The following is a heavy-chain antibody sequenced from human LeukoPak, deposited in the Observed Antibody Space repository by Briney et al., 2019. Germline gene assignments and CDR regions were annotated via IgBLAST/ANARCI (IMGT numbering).Heavy chain of an antibody. V-gene: IGHV3-30*03. CDR1: GSTFRSNG. J-gene: IGHJ4*02. CDR3: ARAEDGSITGFDY. CDR2: TSHEGRNK. Sequence: PGRSLRLSCAALGSTFRSNGMHWVRQAPGKGREWVAVTSHEGRNKYSTDSVKGRFPIYRDNAKNCLYLQLSSLRAEETAVYYCARAEDGSITGFDYWGQGSLVTVSS. D-gene: IGHD3-10*01.